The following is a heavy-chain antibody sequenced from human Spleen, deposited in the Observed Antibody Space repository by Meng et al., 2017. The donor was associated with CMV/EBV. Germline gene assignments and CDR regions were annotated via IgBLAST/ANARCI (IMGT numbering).Heavy chain of an antibody. CDR2: IKSKTDGGTT. CDR3: TTVYCGGDCRSYFDY. Sequence: FTFSDAWMRRVRQAPGKGLEWVGRIKSKTDGGTTDYAAPVKGRFTISRDDSENTLYLQINSLKTEDTGVYYCTTVYCGGDCRSYFDYWGQGTLVTVSS. D-gene: IGHD2-21*02. J-gene: IGHJ4*02. CDR1: FTFSDAW. V-gene: IGHV3-15*01.